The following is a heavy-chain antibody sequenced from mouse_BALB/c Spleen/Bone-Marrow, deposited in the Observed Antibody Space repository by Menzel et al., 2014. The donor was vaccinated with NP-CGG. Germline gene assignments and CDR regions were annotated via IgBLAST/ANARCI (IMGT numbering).Heavy chain of an antibody. Sequence: VQLQQPGPELVKPQASVKISCKTSGYTFTEYTMHWVKQSHGKSLEWIGGINPNNGGTSYNLKFKGKATLTVDKSSSTAYMELRSLTSEDSAVYYCARWMGPYYAMDYWGQGTSVTVSS. D-gene: IGHD2-3*01. CDR3: ARWMGPYYAMDY. J-gene: IGHJ4*01. V-gene: IGHV1-18*01. CDR1: GYTFTEYT. CDR2: INPNNGGT.